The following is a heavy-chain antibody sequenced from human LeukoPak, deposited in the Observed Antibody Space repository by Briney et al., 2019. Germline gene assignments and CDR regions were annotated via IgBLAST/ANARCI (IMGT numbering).Heavy chain of an antibody. CDR3: ARVDILTGYHTNFDY. J-gene: IGHJ4*02. Sequence: GGSLRLSCAASGFTFSSYSMNWVRQAPGKGLEWVANIKQDGSEKYYVDSVKGRFTISRDNAKNSLYLQMNSLRAEDTAVYYCARVDILTGYHTNFDYWGQGTLVTVSS. D-gene: IGHD3-9*01. CDR2: IKQDGSEK. V-gene: IGHV3-7*01. CDR1: GFTFSSYS.